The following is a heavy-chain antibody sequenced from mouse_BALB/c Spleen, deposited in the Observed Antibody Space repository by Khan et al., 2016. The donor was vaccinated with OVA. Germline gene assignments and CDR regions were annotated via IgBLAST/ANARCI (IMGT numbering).Heavy chain of an antibody. CDR1: GFTFSTYG. Sequence: VELVESGGDLVKPGGSLKLSCAVSGFTFSTYGMSWVRQTPDKRLEWVATVSTGGSYTYYPDSVKGRFTISRDNAKNTLYLQMSGLKSEDTDLFYCTRLAYYYDSEGFAYWGQGTLVTVSA. CDR2: VSTGGSYT. CDR3: TRLAYYYDSEGFAY. V-gene: IGHV5-6*01. J-gene: IGHJ3*01. D-gene: IGHD1-1*01.